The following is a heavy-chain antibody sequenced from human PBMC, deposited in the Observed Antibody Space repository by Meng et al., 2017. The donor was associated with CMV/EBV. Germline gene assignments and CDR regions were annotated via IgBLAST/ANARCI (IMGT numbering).Heavy chain of an antibody. Sequence: GESLKISCKGPGYSFTSYWIGWVRQTPEKGLEWMGIMYPRDSDIRYSPSFQGQVTISADKSISTAYLQWSTLKASDTAIYYCARPTVVGGRPRTFDYWGQGTLVTVSS. CDR1: GYSFTSYW. V-gene: IGHV5-51*01. J-gene: IGHJ4*02. D-gene: IGHD3-16*01. CDR3: ARPTVVGGRPRTFDY. CDR2: MYPRDSDI.